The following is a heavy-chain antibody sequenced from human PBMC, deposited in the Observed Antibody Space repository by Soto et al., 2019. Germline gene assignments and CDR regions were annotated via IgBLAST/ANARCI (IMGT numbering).Heavy chain of an antibody. V-gene: IGHV3-74*01. CDR2: TNSDGSIT. CDR3: ARDTPEDYLKLDY. D-gene: IGHD4-17*01. J-gene: IGHJ4*02. CDR1: GFTITNYW. Sequence: GGSLRLSCAASGFTITNYWMHWVRQAPGKGLVWVSRTNSDGSITSYADSVKGRFSISRDNAENTLYLQMNSLRADDTAVYYCARDTPEDYLKLDYWGQGALVTVSS.